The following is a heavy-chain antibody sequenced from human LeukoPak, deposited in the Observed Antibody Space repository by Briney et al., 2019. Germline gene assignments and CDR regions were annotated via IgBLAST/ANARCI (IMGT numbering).Heavy chain of an antibody. CDR1: GYTFTGYY. J-gene: IGHJ3*02. D-gene: IGHD6-13*01. Sequence: ASVKVSCKASGYTFTGYYMHWVRQAPGQGLEWMGWINPNSGGTNYAQKFQGRVTMTRDTSISTAYMELSSLRSDDTAVYYCAREVSWYSDAFDIWGQGTMVTVSS. V-gene: IGHV1-2*02. CDR2: INPNSGGT. CDR3: AREVSWYSDAFDI.